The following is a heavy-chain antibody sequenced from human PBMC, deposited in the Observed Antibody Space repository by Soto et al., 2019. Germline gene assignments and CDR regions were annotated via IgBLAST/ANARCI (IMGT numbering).Heavy chain of an antibody. J-gene: IGHJ4*02. CDR2: IIPLFGTA. V-gene: IGHV1-69*01. Sequence: QVQLVQSGADVKKPGSSVKVSCKASGGTFNIYSISWVRQAPGQGLEWMGGIIPLFGTAYYAQEFQGRVTITADECTSTAYMELSSLRSEDTAVYFCARGASTHYYDSSGYYKGPLDYWGQGTLVTVSS. CDR1: GGTFNIYS. D-gene: IGHD3-22*01. CDR3: ARGASTHYYDSSGYYKGPLDY.